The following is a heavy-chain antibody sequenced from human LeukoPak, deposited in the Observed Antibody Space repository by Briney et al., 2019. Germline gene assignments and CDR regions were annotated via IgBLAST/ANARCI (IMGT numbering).Heavy chain of an antibody. D-gene: IGHD6-19*01. CDR3: ARVKQWLVNGANAFDV. V-gene: IGHV4-39*07. Sequence: PSETLSLTCTASGGSISSSSYYWGRIRQPPGTGLEWIGSIYYSGSTYYNPSLKSRVTISVDTSKKQFSLKLSSVTAADTAVYYCARVKQWLVNGANAFDVWGQGAMVTVSS. J-gene: IGHJ3*01. CDR1: GGSISSSSYY. CDR2: IYYSGST.